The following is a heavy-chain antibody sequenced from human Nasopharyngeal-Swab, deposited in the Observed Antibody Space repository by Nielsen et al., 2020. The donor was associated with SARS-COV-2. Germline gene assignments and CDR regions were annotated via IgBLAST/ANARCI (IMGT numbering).Heavy chain of an antibody. D-gene: IGHD6-25*01. Sequence: GESLKISCAASGFSFRDSAMHWVRQAPGKGLEWVAVIWYDGSEKYYVDSVKGRFTIYRDNSKNTLYLQMNSLRAEDTAVYYCARDPPFSGWTLESWGQGTLVTVSS. CDR2: IWYDGSEK. CDR1: GFSFRDSA. CDR3: ARDPPFSGWTLES. V-gene: IGHV3-33*01. J-gene: IGHJ4*02.